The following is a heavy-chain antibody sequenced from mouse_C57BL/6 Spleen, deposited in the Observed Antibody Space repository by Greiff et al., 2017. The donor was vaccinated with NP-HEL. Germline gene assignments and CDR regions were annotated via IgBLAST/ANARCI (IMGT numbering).Heavy chain of an antibody. Sequence: QVQLKQPGAELVMPGASVKLSCKASGYTFTSYWMHWVKQRPGQGLEWIGEIDPSDSYTNYNQKFKGKSTLTVDKSSSTAYMQLSSLTSEDSAVYYCARGYGSSYERGFAYWGQGTLVTVSA. CDR1: GYTFTSYW. CDR2: IDPSDSYT. CDR3: ARGYGSSYERGFAY. V-gene: IGHV1-69*01. J-gene: IGHJ3*01. D-gene: IGHD1-1*01.